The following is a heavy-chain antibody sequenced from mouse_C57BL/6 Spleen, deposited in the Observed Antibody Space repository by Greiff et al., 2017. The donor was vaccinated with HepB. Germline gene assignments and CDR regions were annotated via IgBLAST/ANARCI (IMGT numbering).Heavy chain of an antibody. V-gene: IGHV1-55*01. J-gene: IGHJ1*03. D-gene: IGHD1-2*01. CDR2: IYPGSGST. CDR1: GYTFTSYW. CDR3: ARGHYYGVEGYFDV. Sequence: QVQLQQSGAELVKPGASVKMSCKASGYTFTSYWITWVKQRPGQGLEWIGDIYPGSGSTNYNEKFKSKATLTVDTSSSTAYMQLSSLTSEDSAVYYCARGHYYGVEGYFDVWGTGTTVTVSS.